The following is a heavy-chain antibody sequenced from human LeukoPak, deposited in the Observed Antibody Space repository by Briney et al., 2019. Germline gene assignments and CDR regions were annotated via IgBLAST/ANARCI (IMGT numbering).Heavy chain of an antibody. J-gene: IGHJ5*02. CDR3: ARPSTTIFGELWFDP. V-gene: IGHV4-39*01. D-gene: IGHD3-3*01. Sequence: PSETLSLTCTVSGGSISSSSYYWGWIRQPPGKGLEWIGSIYYSGSTYYNPSLKSRVTISVDTSKNQFSLKLSSVTAADTAVYYCARPSTTIFGELWFDPWGQGTLVTVSS. CDR2: IYYSGST. CDR1: GGSISSSSYY.